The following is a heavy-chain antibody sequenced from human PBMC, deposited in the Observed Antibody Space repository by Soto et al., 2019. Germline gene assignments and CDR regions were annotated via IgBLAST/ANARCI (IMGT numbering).Heavy chain of an antibody. V-gene: IGHV1-69*18. CDR3: ARGGDSSSLRAFYSYGFDV. CDR1: GGTFNTYS. D-gene: IGHD6-6*01. Sequence: QVQLVQSGAEVKKPGSSVKVSCKASGGTFNTYSFGWLRQAPGQGLQWMGSIIPFIGAPNYAQNFQDRVTITADESTTTAYMELSGLKSEDTAVYFCARGGDSSSLRAFYSYGFDVWGQGTSVTVCS. CDR2: IIPFIGAP. J-gene: IGHJ6*02.